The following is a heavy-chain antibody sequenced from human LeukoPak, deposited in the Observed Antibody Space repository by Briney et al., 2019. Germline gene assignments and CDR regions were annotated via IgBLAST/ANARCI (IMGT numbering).Heavy chain of an antibody. CDR1: GFTFSDYY. J-gene: IGHJ5*01. CDR2: ISSSGSTI. CDR3: ARSIIVVPAAKRQWFDS. D-gene: IGHD2-2*01. V-gene: IGHV3-11*04. Sequence: GGSLRLSCAASGFTFSDYYMSWIRQAPGKGLEGVSYISSSGSTIYYADSVKGRFTISRDNAKNSLYLQINSLRAEDTAVYYCARSIIVVPAAKRQWFDSWGQGTLVTVSS.